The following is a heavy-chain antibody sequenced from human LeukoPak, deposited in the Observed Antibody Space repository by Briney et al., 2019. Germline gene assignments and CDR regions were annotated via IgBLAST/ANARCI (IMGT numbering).Heavy chain of an antibody. J-gene: IGHJ5*02. CDR3: ESNDYADP. Sequence: PGGSLRLSCAASGFTFSSYGMHWVSQAPGKGLEWVAVISYDGSNKYYADSVKGRFTISRDNSKNTLYLQMNSLRAEDTAVYYCESNDYADPWGQGTLVTVSS. CDR2: ISYDGSNK. V-gene: IGHV3-30*03. CDR1: GFTFSSYG. D-gene: IGHD4-17*01.